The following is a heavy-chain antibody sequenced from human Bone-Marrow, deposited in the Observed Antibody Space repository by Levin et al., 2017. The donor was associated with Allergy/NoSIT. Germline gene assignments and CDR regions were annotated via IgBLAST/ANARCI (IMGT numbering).Heavy chain of an antibody. CDR2: ISSSGSTI. D-gene: IGHD2-15*01. Sequence: GGSLRLSCAASGFTFSDYYMSWIRQAPGKGLEWVSYISSSGSTIYYADSVKGRFTISRDNAKNSLYLQMNSLRAEDTAVYYCARDQQVVVAATDSGIRPHPRDLYYYYGMDVWGQGTTVTVSS. CDR1: GFTFSDYY. V-gene: IGHV3-11*01. CDR3: ARDQQVVVAATDSGIRPHPRDLYYYYGMDV. J-gene: IGHJ6*02.